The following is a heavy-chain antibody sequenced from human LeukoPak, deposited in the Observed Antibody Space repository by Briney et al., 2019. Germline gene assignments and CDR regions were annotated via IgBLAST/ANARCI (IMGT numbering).Heavy chain of an antibody. CDR1: GFTFSTAS. J-gene: IGHJ4*02. CDR3: AKAARLGPSHFDY. V-gene: IGHV3-23*01. CDR2: FDTGFGT. D-gene: IGHD6-25*01. Sequence: GGSLRLSCAASGFTFSTASLHWVRQAPGRGLEWVSAFDTGFGTYYPDSLKGRFTISRDNSKNTLYLHMNSLRGEDTAVYYCAKAARLGPSHFDYWGRGTLVTVSS.